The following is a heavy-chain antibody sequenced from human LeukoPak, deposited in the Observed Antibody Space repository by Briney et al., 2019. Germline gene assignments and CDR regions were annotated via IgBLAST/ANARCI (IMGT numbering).Heavy chain of an antibody. J-gene: IGHJ4*02. V-gene: IGHV3-21*01. CDR3: ARDLYSSGYYYFDY. Sequence: PGGSLRLSCAASGFTFSSYSMSWVRQAPGKGLEWVSSISSSSSYIYYADSVKGRFTISRDNAKNSLYLQMNSLRAEDTAVYYCARDLYSSGYYYFDYWGQGTLVTVSS. D-gene: IGHD3-22*01. CDR2: ISSSSSYI. CDR1: GFTFSSYS.